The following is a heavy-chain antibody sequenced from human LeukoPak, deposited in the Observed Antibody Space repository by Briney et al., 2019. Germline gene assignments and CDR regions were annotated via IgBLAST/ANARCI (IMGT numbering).Heavy chain of an antibody. D-gene: IGHD4-17*01. V-gene: IGHV1-2*02. J-gene: IGHJ5*02. CDR2: INPNSGGT. Sequence: ASVNVSCKASGYTFTGYYMHWARQAPGQGLEWMGGINPNSGGTNYAQKFQGRVTMTRDTSISTAYMELSRLRSDDTAVYYCATGDYGDYLGWFDPWGQGTLVTVSS. CDR1: GYTFTGYY. CDR3: ATGDYGDYLGWFDP.